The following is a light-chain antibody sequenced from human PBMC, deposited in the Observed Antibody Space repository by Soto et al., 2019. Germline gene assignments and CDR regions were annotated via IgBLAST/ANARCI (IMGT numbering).Light chain of an antibody. CDR2: AAS. CDR1: QGISSY. V-gene: IGKV1-8*01. J-gene: IGKJ5*01. CDR3: QQSYNTPS. Sequence: AILMTQSPSSFSASPGDRVTITCRASQGISSYLAWYQQKPGKAPKLLIYAASTLQSGVPSRFSGSGSGTDFTLTISSLQPEDAATYYCQQSYNTPSFGQGTRLEIK.